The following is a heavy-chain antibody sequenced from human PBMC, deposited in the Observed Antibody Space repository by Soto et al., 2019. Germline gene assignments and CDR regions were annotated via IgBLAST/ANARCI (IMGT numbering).Heavy chain of an antibody. V-gene: IGHV5-51*01. CDR2: IYPGDSDT. CDR1: GYSFTSYW. CDR3: ARSGVGQKQPPPTYYYGMDV. Sequence: GEALKISSKGSGYSFTSYWIGWVRQMPGKGLEWMGIIYPGDSDTRYSPSFQGQVTISADKSISTAYLQWSSLKASDNAMHYCARSGVGQKQPPPTYYYGMDVLRQGTTVTVSS. D-gene: IGHD3-10*01. J-gene: IGHJ6*02.